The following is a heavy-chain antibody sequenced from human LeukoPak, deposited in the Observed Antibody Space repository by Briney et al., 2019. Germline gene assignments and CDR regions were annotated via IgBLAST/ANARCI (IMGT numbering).Heavy chain of an antibody. CDR3: ARFRERLIDY. V-gene: IGHV4-59*01. J-gene: IGHJ4*01. CDR1: GASISSYY. D-gene: IGHD1-1*01. Sequence: SETLSLTCSVSGASISSYYWSWIRQPPGKGLEWIGYIYYSGSTNYNPSLRSRVTISVDTSKNQFSLRLSSVIAADTAIYYCARFRERLIDYWGQGTLVTVSS. CDR2: IYYSGST.